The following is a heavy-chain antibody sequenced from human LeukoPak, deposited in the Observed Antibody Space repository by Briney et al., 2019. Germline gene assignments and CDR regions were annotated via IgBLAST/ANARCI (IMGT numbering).Heavy chain of an antibody. CDR3: AKDLSGGSQYYFDY. V-gene: IGHV3-33*06. CDR2: IWCDGSNK. Sequence: PGGSLRLSCAASGFTFSSYGMHWVRQAPGKGLEWVAVIWCDGSNKYYADSVKGRFTISRDNSKNTLYLQMNSLRAEDTAVYYCAKDLSGGSQYYFDYWGQGTLVTVSS. CDR1: GFTFSSYG. J-gene: IGHJ4*02. D-gene: IGHD2-15*01.